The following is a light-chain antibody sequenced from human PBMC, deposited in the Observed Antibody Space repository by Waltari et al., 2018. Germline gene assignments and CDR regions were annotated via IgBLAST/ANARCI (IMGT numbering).Light chain of an antibody. CDR2: AAS. Sequence: EVVMTQSPATLSVSPGARATLSCRASQGVGNKLAWYQQKPGQAPRLLIDAASTRATGISARFSGSGSGTDFALTIDSLQSEDFAVYYCQQYYSWPLTFGGGTILEIK. CDR3: QQYYSWPLT. V-gene: IGKV3D-15*01. CDR1: QGVGNK. J-gene: IGKJ4*01.